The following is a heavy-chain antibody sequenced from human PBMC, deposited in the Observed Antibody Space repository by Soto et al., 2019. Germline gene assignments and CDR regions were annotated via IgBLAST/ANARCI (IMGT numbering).Heavy chain of an antibody. CDR2: INHSGST. V-gene: IGHV4-34*01. Sequence: QVQLQQWGAGLLKPSETLSLTCAVYGGSFSGYYWSWIRQPPVNGLEWIGEINHSGSTNYNPSLKSRVTISVDTSKNQFSLKLSSVTAADTAVYYCARGPGILTGYYKGRWFDPWGQGTLVTVSS. CDR1: GGSFSGYY. J-gene: IGHJ5*02. D-gene: IGHD3-9*01. CDR3: ARGPGILTGYYKGRWFDP.